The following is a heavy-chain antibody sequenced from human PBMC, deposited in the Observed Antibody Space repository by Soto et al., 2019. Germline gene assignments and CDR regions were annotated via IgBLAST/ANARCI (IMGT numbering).Heavy chain of an antibody. CDR1: GGPISSGDYY. D-gene: IGHD6-6*01. Sequence: PSETLSLTCTVSGGPISSGDYYWGWIRQPPGKGLEWIGYIYHSGSTYYNPSLKSRVTISVDTSKNQFSLKLSSVTAADTAVYYCARERPDGARLDPWGQGTLVTVSS. CDR2: IYHSGST. CDR3: ARERPDGARLDP. J-gene: IGHJ5*02. V-gene: IGHV4-30-4*01.